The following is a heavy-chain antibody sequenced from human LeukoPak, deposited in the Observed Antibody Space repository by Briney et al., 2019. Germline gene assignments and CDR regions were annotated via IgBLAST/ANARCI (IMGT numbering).Heavy chain of an antibody. CDR1: GGSISSGDYY. Sequence: PSQTLSLTCTVSGGSISSGDYYWSWIRQPPGKGLEWIGYIYYIGDTFYNPSLKSRVTISVDTSKNQFSLKLSSVTAADTAVYYCARGPQYSSSWYPPNYYYYMDVWGKGTTVTVSS. CDR3: ARGPQYSSSWYPPNYYYYMDV. V-gene: IGHV4-30-4*01. D-gene: IGHD6-13*01. CDR2: IYYIGDT. J-gene: IGHJ6*03.